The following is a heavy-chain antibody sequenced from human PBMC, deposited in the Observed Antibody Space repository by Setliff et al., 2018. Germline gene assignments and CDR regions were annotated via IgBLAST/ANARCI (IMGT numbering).Heavy chain of an antibody. CDR2: NSV. CDR1: GYSFTNYG. D-gene: IGHD2-15*01. CDR3: ARGEHIVSGDFYHYIDV. J-gene: IGHJ6*03. Sequence: GASVKVSCKTSGYSFTNYGINWVRQAPGQGLEWMGWNSVYAREFQGRVTMTIDTPTSTAYMELRSLRSDDTAVYYCARGEHIVSGDFYHYIDVWGKGTTVTVSS. V-gene: IGHV1-18*01.